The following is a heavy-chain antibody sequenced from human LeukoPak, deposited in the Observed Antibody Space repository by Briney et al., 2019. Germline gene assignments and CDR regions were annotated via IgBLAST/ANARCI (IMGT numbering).Heavy chain of an antibody. CDR2: IYHSGST. V-gene: IGHV4-4*02. Sequence: SGTLSLTCAVSGGSISSSNWWSWVRQPPGKGLEWIGEIYHSGSTNYNPSLKSRVTISVDTSKNQFSLKLSSVTAADTAAYYCARHRGYDILTWGQGTLVTVSS. D-gene: IGHD3-9*01. J-gene: IGHJ5*02. CDR1: GGSISSSNW. CDR3: ARHRGYDILT.